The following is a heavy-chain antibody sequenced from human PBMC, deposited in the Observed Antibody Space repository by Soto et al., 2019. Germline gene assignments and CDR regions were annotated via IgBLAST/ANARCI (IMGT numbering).Heavy chain of an antibody. V-gene: IGHV1-69*13. CDR2: IIPIFGTA. J-gene: IGHJ5*02. Sequence: SVKVSCKASGGTFSSYAISWVRQAPGQGLERMGGIIPIFGTANYAQKFQGRVTITADESTSTAYMELSSLRSEDTAVYYCARPQTYYYDSSGSWFDPWGQGTLVTVSS. CDR3: ARPQTYYYDSSGSWFDP. D-gene: IGHD3-22*01. CDR1: GGTFSSYA.